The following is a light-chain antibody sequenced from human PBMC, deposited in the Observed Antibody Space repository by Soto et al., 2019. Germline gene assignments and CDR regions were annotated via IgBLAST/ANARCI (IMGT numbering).Light chain of an antibody. CDR2: GAS. V-gene: IGKV3-15*01. Sequence: EIVMTQSPATLSVSPVERATLSCRASQSVGSNLAWYQQKPGQAPRLLIYGASTRATGIPARFSGSGSGTEFTLTISSLQSEDFAVYYCQQYNNWPQTFGQGTKVDIK. J-gene: IGKJ1*01. CDR1: QSVGSN. CDR3: QQYNNWPQT.